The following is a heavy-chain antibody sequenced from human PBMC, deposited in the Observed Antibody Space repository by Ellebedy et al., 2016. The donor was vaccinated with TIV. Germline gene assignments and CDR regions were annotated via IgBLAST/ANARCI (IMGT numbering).Heavy chain of an antibody. CDR2: IYHSGST. V-gene: IGHV4-4*02. CDR3: ARAFSPRPFDY. D-gene: IGHD3-3*01. Sequence: SETLSLXXAVSGGSISSSNWWSWVRQPPGKGLEWIGEIYHSGSTNYNPSLKSRVTISVDTSKNQFSLKLSSVTAADTAVYYCARAFSPRPFDYWGQGTLVTVSS. CDR1: GGSISSSNW. J-gene: IGHJ4*02.